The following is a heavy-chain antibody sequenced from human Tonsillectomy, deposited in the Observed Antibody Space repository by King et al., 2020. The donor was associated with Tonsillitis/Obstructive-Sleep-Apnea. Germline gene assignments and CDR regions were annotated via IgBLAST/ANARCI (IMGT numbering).Heavy chain of an antibody. V-gene: IGHV3-7*03. CDR1: GFTFSNYW. CDR3: ARDKAGGWYFDL. CDR2: IKQDGSEK. Sequence: VQLVESGGGLVQPGGSLRPSCAASGFTFSNYWVYWVRQAPGKGLEWVANIKQDGSEKYYVDSVKGRFTISRDNAKNSLYLQMNSLRAEDTAVYYCARDKAGGWYFDLWGRGTLVTVSS. D-gene: IGHD3-10*01. J-gene: IGHJ2*01.